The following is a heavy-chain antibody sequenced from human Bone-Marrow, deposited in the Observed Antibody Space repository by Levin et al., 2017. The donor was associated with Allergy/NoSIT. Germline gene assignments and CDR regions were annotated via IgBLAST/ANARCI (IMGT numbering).Heavy chain of an antibody. Sequence: GESLKISCAASGFTFSGSAIHWVRQASGKGLEWLGRIRAKSYNYATTYGASVKSRFTISRDDSKNTAYLQMNSLKTEDTAVYYCARPYFFESSGYLDYGYWGEGTVVTVS. D-gene: IGHD3-22*01. J-gene: IGHJ4*02. CDR3: ARPYFFESSGYLDYGY. CDR2: IRAKSYNYAT. V-gene: IGHV3-73*01. CDR1: GFTFSGSA.